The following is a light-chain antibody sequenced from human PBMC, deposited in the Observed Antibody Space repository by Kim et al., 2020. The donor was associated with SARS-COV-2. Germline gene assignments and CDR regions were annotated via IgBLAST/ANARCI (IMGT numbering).Light chain of an antibody. CDR2: DAS. V-gene: IGKV3-11*01. CDR3: QQRSNWFT. Sequence: SLPPGERAPPSCRASQSVSSYLAWYQQKPGQAPRLLIYDASNRATGIPARFSGSGSGTDFTLTISSLEPEDFAVYYCQQRSNWFTFGGGTKVEIK. J-gene: IGKJ4*01. CDR1: QSVSSY.